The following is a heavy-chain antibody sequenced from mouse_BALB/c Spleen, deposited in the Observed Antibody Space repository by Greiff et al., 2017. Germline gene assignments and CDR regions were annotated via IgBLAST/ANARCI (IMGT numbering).Heavy chain of an antibody. J-gene: IGHJ2*01. D-gene: IGHD1-2*01. V-gene: IGHV1-54*01. CDR1: GYAFTNYL. Sequence: VQLQQSGAELVRPGTSVKVSCKASGYAFTNYLIEWVKQRPGQGLEWIGVINPGSGGTNYNEKFKGKATLTADKSSSTAYMQLSSLTSDDSAVYFCARFITTAYFDYWGQGTTLTVSS. CDR2: INPGSGGT. CDR3: ARFITTAYFDY.